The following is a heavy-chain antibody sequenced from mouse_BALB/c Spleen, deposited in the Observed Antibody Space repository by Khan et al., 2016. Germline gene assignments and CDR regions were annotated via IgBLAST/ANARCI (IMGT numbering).Heavy chain of an antibody. V-gene: IGHV10S3*01. CDR1: GFTFNTNA. CDR2: IRSKSNNYAT. CDR3: VRGAYYFDY. Sequence: EVQLVETGGGLVQPKGSLKLSCAASGFTFNTNAMNWVRQAPGKGLEWVARIRSKSNNYATYYADSVKDRFTISRDDSQSMLYLQMNNLKTEDTAMYYCVRGAYYFDYWDQGTTLTVSS. J-gene: IGHJ2*01.